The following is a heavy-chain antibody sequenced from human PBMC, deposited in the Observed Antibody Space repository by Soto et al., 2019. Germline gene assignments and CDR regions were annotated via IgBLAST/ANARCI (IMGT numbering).Heavy chain of an antibody. Sequence: ASVKVSCKASGYTFTSYGISWVRQAPGQGLEWMGWISAYNGNTNYAQKLQGRVTMTTDTSTSTAYMELRSLRSDDTAVYYCARGSGGSCYPRRCYWFDPWGQGTLVTVSS. CDR2: ISAYNGNT. D-gene: IGHD2-15*01. J-gene: IGHJ5*02. CDR3: ARGSGGSCYPRRCYWFDP. CDR1: GYTFTSYG. V-gene: IGHV1-18*01.